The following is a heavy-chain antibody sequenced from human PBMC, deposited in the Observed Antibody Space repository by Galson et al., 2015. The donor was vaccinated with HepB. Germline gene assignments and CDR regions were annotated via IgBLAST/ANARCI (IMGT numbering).Heavy chain of an antibody. CDR2: ISGSGGST. Sequence: SLRLSCAASGFTFSSYAMSWVRQAPGKGLEWVSAISGSGGSTYYADSVKGRFTISRDNSKNTLYLQMNSLRAEDTAVYYCAKDLLPYRGGDCFTEYFQHWGQGTLVTVSS. CDR3: AKDLLPYRGGDCFTEYFQH. D-gene: IGHD2-21*02. CDR1: GFTFSSYA. J-gene: IGHJ1*01. V-gene: IGHV3-23*01.